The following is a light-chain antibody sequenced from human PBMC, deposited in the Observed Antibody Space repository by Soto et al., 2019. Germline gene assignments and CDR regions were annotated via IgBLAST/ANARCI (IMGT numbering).Light chain of an antibody. CDR2: EGS. J-gene: IGLJ1*01. Sequence: QSVLTQPASVSGSPGQSITISCTGTSSDVGRYNFVSWYQQHPGTAPELMIYEGSKRPSGVSNRFSGSKSGNTASLTISGLQAEDEADYYCCSYAGSTTYVFGTGTKVTVL. CDR3: CSYAGSTTYV. CDR1: SSDVGRYNF. V-gene: IGLV2-23*01.